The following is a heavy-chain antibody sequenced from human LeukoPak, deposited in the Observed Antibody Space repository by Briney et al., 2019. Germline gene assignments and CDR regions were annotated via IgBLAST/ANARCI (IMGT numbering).Heavy chain of an antibody. J-gene: IGHJ4*02. V-gene: IGHV4-34*01. CDR1: GGSFFGSY. CDR3: ARDPTTVVTLPYYFDF. CDR2: INHSGRT. Sequence: SETLFLTCAVSGGSFFGSYCNWILQSPAKRVEGIVEINHSGRTNYNPSLKSPVTLSVDTSKSQFFLKLTSVTAADTAVYYRARDPTTVVTLPYYFDFWGQGTLVTLSA. D-gene: IGHD4-23*01.